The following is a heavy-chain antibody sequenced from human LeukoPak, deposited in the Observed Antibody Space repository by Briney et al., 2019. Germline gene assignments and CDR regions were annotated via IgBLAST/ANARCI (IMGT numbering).Heavy chain of an antibody. V-gene: IGHV3-7*01. D-gene: IGHD3-3*01. CDR3: VRDFRFLDDY. CDR1: GFSFSSYW. J-gene: IGHJ4*02. Sequence: PGGSLRLSCAASGFSFSSYWMTWVRQAPGKGLEWVANIKQDGTEKYSVDSVKGRFTISRDNVKNSLYLQMNSVRAEDTAVYYCVRDFRFLDDYWGQGTLVSVSS. CDR2: IKQDGTEK.